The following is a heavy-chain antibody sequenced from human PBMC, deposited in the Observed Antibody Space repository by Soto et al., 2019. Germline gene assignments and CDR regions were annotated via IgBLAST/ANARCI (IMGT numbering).Heavy chain of an antibody. Sequence: EVQLLESGGGLVQPGGSLRLSCAASGFTFSSYAMSWVRQAPGKGLEWVSAISGSGGSTYYADSVKGRFTISRDNSKHTLYLVMNSLRAEDTAVYYCAKGSYYGSGSYYIPYGMDVWGQGTTVTVSS. CDR3: AKGSYYGSGSYYIPYGMDV. CDR1: GFTFSSYA. CDR2: ISGSGGST. J-gene: IGHJ6*02. D-gene: IGHD3-10*01. V-gene: IGHV3-23*01.